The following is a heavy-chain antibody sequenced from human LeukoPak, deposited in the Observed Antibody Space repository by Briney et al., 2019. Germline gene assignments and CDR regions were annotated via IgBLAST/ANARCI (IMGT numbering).Heavy chain of an antibody. V-gene: IGHV3-21*01. CDR2: ISSSSSYI. CDR3: ARDGRFGENFDY. Sequence: PGGSLRLSCAASGFTFSSYSMNWVRQAPGKGLEWVSSISSSSSYIYYADSVKGRFTISRDNAKNSLYLQMNSLRAEDTAVYYCARDGRFGENFDYWGQGTLVTVSS. J-gene: IGHJ4*02. D-gene: IGHD3-10*01. CDR1: GFTFSSYS.